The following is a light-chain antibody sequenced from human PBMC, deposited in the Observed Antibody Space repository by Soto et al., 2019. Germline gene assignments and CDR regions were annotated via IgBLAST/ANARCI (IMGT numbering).Light chain of an antibody. CDR3: QQYYSYSPYT. CDR1: QSIGTW. V-gene: IGKV1-5*01. J-gene: IGKJ2*01. Sequence: DIQMTQSPTTLSASVGDSVTITCRASQSIGTWLAWYQHKPGKAPDLLMSDASRLESGVPSRFSGSGSGTDFTLTIRSLHPDDFATYCCQQYYSYSPYTFGQGTKVDIK. CDR2: DAS.